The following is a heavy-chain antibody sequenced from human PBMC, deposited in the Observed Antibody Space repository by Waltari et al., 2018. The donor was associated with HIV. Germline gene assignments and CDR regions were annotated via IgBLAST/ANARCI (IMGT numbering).Heavy chain of an antibody. CDR3: ARDRSKGDYYDSSGYRH. D-gene: IGHD3-22*01. Sequence: QVQLQESGPGLVKPSETLSLSCAVSGYSISSGYYWGWIRQPPGKGLEWIASTRHMGRNYYNSSLKSRITIAVDTSKNQFSLKLSSVTAADTAVYYCARDRSKGDYYDSSGYRHWGQGTLVTVSS. CDR1: GYSISSGYY. CDR2: TRHMGRN. J-gene: IGHJ4*02. V-gene: IGHV4-38-2*02.